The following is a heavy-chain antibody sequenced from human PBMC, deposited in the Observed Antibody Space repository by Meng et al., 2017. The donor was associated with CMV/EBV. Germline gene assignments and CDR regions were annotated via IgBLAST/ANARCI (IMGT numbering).Heavy chain of an antibody. CDR3: VRDLSPDSSDYYYGMDV. J-gene: IGHJ6*02. CDR2: INWNGGST. CDR1: GFTFDDYG. V-gene: IGHV3-20*04. Sequence: GGSLRLSCAASGFTFDDYGMSWVRQAPGKGLEWVSGINWNGGSTGYADSVKGRFTISRDNAKNSLYLQMNSLRAEDTALYYCVRDLSPDSSDYYYGMDVWGQGTTVTVSS. D-gene: IGHD6-25*01.